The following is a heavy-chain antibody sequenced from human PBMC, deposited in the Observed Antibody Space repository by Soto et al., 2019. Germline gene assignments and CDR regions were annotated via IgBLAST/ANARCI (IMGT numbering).Heavy chain of an antibody. J-gene: IGHJ4*02. CDR1: GYTFTSYG. CDR3: PSDDSTRHSSGWDSDY. D-gene: IGHD6-19*01. CDR2: ISAYNGNT. Sequence: ASVKVSGKASGYTFTSYGISWVRQAPGQGLEWMGWISAYNGNTNYAQKLQGRVTMTTDTSTSTAYMELRSLGSDDTAVYYCPSDDSTRHSSGWDSDYFGQGTLVTFFS. V-gene: IGHV1-18*04.